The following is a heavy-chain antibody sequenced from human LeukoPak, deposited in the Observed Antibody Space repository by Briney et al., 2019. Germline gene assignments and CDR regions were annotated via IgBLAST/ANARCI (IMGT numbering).Heavy chain of an antibody. CDR2: ISYDGSNK. CDR1: GFSFSNYG. CDR3: ANTYYYDSSGYYHHPYYFDY. Sequence: PGGSLRLSCEASGFSFSNYGMHWVRQAPGKGLEWMAVISYDGSNKYYADSVKGRFTISRDNSKNTLYLQMNSLRAEDTAVYYCANTYYYDSSGYYHHPYYFDYWGQGTLVTVSS. J-gene: IGHJ4*02. V-gene: IGHV3-30*18. D-gene: IGHD3-22*01.